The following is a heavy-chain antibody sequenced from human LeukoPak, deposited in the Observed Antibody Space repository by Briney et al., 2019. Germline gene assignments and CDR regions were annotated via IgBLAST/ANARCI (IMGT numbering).Heavy chain of an antibody. CDR3: ARSVVVKCGDFRSGHSRYYGMDV. J-gene: IGHJ6*02. Sequence: GRSLRLSCAASGFTFSSYGMHWVRQAPGKGLEWVAVIWYDGSNKYYADSVKGRFTISRDNSKNTLYLQMNSLRAEDTAVYYCARSVVVKCGDFRSGHSRYYGMDVWGQGTTVTVSS. CDR2: IWYDGSNK. V-gene: IGHV3-33*01. CDR1: GFTFSSYG. D-gene: IGHD3-3*01.